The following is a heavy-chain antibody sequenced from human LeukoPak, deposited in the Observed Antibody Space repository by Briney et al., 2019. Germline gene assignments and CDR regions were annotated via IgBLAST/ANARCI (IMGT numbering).Heavy chain of an antibody. D-gene: IGHD3-10*01. CDR1: GFTFSSYA. Sequence: GGSLRLSCAASGFTFSSYAMSWVRQAPGKGLEWVSAISGSGGSTYYADSVKGRFTISRDNSKNTLYLQMNSLRAEDTAVYYCAKDPNYYGSGSYPTGMDVWGQGTTVTVSS. V-gene: IGHV3-23*01. J-gene: IGHJ6*02. CDR2: ISGSGGST. CDR3: AKDPNYYGSGSYPTGMDV.